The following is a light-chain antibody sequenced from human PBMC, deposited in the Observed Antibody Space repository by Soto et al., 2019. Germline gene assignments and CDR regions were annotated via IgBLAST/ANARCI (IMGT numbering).Light chain of an antibody. V-gene: IGKV3-15*01. Sequence: VRRQAQANRSVSAGERAPLCGSASQSVSSNLAWYQPKPGQPPRLLIYDTSTRATGIPARFSGSGSGTEFTLTISSLQSEDFAVYYCQQYNKWPITFGQGTRLEIK. CDR1: QSVSSN. J-gene: IGKJ5*01. CDR2: DTS. CDR3: QQYNKWPIT.